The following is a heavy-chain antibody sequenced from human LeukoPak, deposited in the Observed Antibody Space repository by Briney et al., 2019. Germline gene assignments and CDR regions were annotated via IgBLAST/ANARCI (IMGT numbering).Heavy chain of an antibody. D-gene: IGHD3-9*01. V-gene: IGHV3-23*01. J-gene: IGHJ4*02. Sequence: SGGSLRLSCAASGFTFSSYAMSWVRQAPGKGLEWVSAISGSGGSTYYADSVKGRFTISRDNSKNTLYLQMNSLRAEDTAVYYCAKGGLPQKLLRYFDWSRSYYFDYWGQGTLVTVSS. CDR1: GFTFSSYA. CDR3: AKGGLPQKLLRYFDWSRSYYFDY. CDR2: ISGSGGST.